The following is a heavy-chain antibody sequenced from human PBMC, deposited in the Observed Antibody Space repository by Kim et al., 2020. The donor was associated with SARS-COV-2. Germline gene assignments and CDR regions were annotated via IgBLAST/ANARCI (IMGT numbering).Heavy chain of an antibody. J-gene: IGHJ3*02. CDR2: IKQDGSEK. CDR1: GFTFSSYW. D-gene: IGHD2-21*01. Sequence: GGSLRLSCAASGFTFSSYWMSWVRQAPGKGLEWVANIKQDGSEKYYVDSVKGRFTISRDNAKNSLYLQMNSLRAEDTAVYYCARGGAKGHDAFDIWGQGTMVTVSS. V-gene: IGHV3-7*03. CDR3: ARGGAKGHDAFDI.